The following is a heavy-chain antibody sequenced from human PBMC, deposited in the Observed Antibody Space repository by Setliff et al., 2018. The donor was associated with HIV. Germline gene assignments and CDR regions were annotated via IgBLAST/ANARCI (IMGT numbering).Heavy chain of an antibody. J-gene: IGHJ2*01. CDR2: IYNNRGT. CDR1: GYSISSSYW. D-gene: IGHD3-10*01. V-gene: IGHV4-28*01. CDR3: ARSPLWFGKADWYVDL. Sequence: SETLSLTCAVSGYSISSSYWWGWIRQPPGKGLEWIGYIYNNRGTYYNPSLKSRVTMSVDTSNNQFSLKLRSATAVDTAVYYCARSPLWFGKADWYVDLWGRGTLVTVSS.